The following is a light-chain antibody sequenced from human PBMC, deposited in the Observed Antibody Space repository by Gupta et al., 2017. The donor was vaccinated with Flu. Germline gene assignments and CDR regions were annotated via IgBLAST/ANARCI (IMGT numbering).Light chain of an antibody. CDR3: QQYDNLPHT. CDR2: DAS. V-gene: IGKV1-33*01. CDR1: QDISNY. J-gene: IGKJ2*01. Sequence: DIQMTQSPSTLSASVGDRVTITCQASQDISNYIYLYQQKQGKATKLLNYDASNLETGVPSRFSRSGCGTDFTFIISIQQPEVRVKYYFQQYDNLPHTFGQGTKLEIK.